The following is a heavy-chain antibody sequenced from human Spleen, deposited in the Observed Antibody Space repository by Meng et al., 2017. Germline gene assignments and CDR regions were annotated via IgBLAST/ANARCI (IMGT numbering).Heavy chain of an antibody. V-gene: IGHV4-34*01. CDR1: GGSFSDYY. CDR3: ARGPTTMAHDFDY. J-gene: IGHJ4*02. Sequence: QVPVQQLGAGVFEPSETLSLPCVVSGGSFSDYYWSWIRQPPGKGLEWIGEINHSGSTNYNPSLESRATISVDTSQNNLSLKLSSVTAADSAVYYCARGPTTMAHDFDYWGQGTLVTVSS. CDR2: INHSGST. D-gene: IGHD4-11*01.